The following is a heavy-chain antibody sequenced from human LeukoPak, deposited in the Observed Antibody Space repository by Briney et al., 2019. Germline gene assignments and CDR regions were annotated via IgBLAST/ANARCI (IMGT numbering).Heavy chain of an antibody. D-gene: IGHD3-22*01. CDR1: GDSISSSNCY. V-gene: IGHV4-39*07. J-gene: IGHJ3*02. Sequence: SETLSLTCTVSGDSISSSNCYWGWIRQPPGKGLEWIGSIYFSGGTYYNASLKSRVTISVDTSKNQFSLKLSSVTAADTAVYYCARVGVGYFDSSGYYRPDAFDIWGQGTMVTVSS. CDR3: ARVGVGYFDSSGYYRPDAFDI. CDR2: IYFSGGT.